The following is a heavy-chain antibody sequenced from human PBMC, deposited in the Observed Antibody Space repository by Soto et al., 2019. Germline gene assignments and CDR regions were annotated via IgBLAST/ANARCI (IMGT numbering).Heavy chain of an antibody. CDR3: ARDSSSAFVASDY. V-gene: IGHV1-18*04. Sequence: CKASGYTFTSYGISWVRQAPGQGLEWMGWISSYNGNTNYAQKVQGRVTMTTDTSTSTAYMELRSLRSDDTAVYYCARDSSSAFVASDYWGQGTLVTVSS. CDR1: GYTFTSYG. CDR2: ISSYNGNT. D-gene: IGHD6-6*01. J-gene: IGHJ4*02.